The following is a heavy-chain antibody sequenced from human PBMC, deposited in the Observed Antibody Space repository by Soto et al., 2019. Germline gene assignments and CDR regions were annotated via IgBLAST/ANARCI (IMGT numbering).Heavy chain of an antibody. CDR3: PTSGYCSSTSCAPGGWFDP. Sequence: PGGSLRLSFAASGFTFSSYAMSWVRQAPGKGLEWVSAISGSGGSTYYADSVKGRFTISRDNSKNTLYLQMNSLRAEDTAVYYCPTSGYCSSTSCAPGGWFDPWGQGTLVTVSS. CDR1: GFTFSSYA. V-gene: IGHV3-23*01. D-gene: IGHD2-2*03. J-gene: IGHJ5*02. CDR2: ISGSGGST.